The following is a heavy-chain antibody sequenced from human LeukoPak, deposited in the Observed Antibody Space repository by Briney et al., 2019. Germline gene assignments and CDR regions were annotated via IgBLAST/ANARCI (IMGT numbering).Heavy chain of an antibody. Sequence: NPSETLSLTGTVSGGSISSYYWSWIRQPPGKGLEWVGYIHYSGSTDYNPSLKSRLTLLVDTSKNQFSLRLSSVTAADTAVYFCARRTFDTSGYYPDWGQGTLVTVSS. CDR1: GGSISSYY. CDR3: ARRTFDTSGYYPD. J-gene: IGHJ4*02. V-gene: IGHV4-59*01. D-gene: IGHD3-22*01. CDR2: IHYSGST.